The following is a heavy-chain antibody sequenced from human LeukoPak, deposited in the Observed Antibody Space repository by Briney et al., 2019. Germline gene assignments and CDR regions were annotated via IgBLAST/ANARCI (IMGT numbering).Heavy chain of an antibody. J-gene: IGHJ4*02. Sequence: GGSLRLSCAASGFTFSNAWMSWVRQAPGKGLEWVGRIQSKTDGGTTDYAAPVKGRFTISRDDSKNTLYLQMNSLKTEDTAVYYCTTGLSYYDSSPPLDYWGQGTLVTVSS. V-gene: IGHV3-15*01. CDR1: GFTFSNAW. D-gene: IGHD3-22*01. CDR3: TTGLSYYDSSPPLDY. CDR2: IQSKTDGGTT.